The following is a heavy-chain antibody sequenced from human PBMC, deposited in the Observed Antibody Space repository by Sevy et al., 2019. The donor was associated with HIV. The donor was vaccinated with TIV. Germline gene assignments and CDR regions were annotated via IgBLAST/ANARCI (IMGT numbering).Heavy chain of an antibody. V-gene: IGHV3-30*02. CDR3: AKDNQAGSYSGSSGRDDAFDI. CDR2: IRYDGSNK. Sequence: GGSLRLSCAASGFTFSSYGMHWVRQAPGKGLEWVAFIRYDGSNKYYADSVKGRFTISRDNSKNTLYLQMNSLRAEDTAVYYCAKDNQAGSYSGSSGRDDAFDIWGQGTMVTVSS. J-gene: IGHJ3*02. D-gene: IGHD6-6*01. CDR1: GFTFSSYG.